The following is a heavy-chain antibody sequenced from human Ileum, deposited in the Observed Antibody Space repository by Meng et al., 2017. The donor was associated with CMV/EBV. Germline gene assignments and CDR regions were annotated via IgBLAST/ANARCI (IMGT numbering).Heavy chain of an antibody. CDR1: GYSFTSNG. D-gene: IGHD2-15*01. J-gene: IGHJ4*02. CDR2: ISAYNGNT. CDR3: ALSSGHGPGVVVAADS. V-gene: IGHV1-18*01. Sequence: SGYSFTSNGISWVRQAPGQGLEWVGWISAYNGNTNYAQKFQDRVTITTDTSTRTAYMELRSLRSDDTAVYYCALSSGHGPGVVVAADSWGQGTLVTVSS.